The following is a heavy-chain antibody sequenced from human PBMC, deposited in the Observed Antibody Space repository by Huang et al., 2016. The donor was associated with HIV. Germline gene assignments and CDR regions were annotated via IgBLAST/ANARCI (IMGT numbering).Heavy chain of an antibody. Sequence: QVQLMQSGSELKKPGTSVKISCKASGYIFSNYAINWVRQAPGQGLEGMGGINTNPGNPTYGQGFTGRFVFALDTSGSTASLEISSLKAEDTAVYYCARGLRYSGGWFGGDFDYWGQGTLVTVSS. D-gene: IGHD6-19*01. CDR2: INTNPGNP. V-gene: IGHV7-4-1*02. CDR3: ARGLRYSGGWFGGDFDY. J-gene: IGHJ4*02. CDR1: GYIFSNYA.